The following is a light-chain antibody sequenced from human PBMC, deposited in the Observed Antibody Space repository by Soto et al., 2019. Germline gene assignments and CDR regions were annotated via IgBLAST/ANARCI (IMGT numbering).Light chain of an antibody. V-gene: IGKV3-11*01. CDR3: QQRRNWPPIT. CDR2: DAS. Sequence: ETVLTQSPATLSLSPGKRATLSCWASQNVERYLAWYQQKPGQAPRLLIYDASNRATGIPARFSGSGSGTDFTLTISSLEPEDFAVYYCQQRRNWPPITFGQGTRLEIK. CDR1: QNVERY. J-gene: IGKJ5*01.